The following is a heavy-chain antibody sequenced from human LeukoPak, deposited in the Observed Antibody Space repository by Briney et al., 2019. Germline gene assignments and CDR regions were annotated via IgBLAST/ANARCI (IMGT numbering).Heavy chain of an antibody. CDR1: GFSFSTYG. V-gene: IGHV3-23*01. CDR3: AKVSGFTTLVIGYNWFDP. J-gene: IGHJ5*02. D-gene: IGHD5-18*01. Sequence: GGSLRLSCAASGFSFSTYGMTWVRQAPGKGLEWVSTISDSGGATYYADSVNGRFTISRDSSRNTLFLQMNSLRDEDTAVYYCAKVSGFTTLVIGYNWFDPWGQGTLVTVSS. CDR2: ISDSGGAT.